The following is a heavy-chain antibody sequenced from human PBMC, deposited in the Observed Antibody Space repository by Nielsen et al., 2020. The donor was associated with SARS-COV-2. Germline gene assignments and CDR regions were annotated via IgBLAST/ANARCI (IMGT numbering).Heavy chain of an antibody. CDR2: ISSSSSTI. J-gene: IGHJ4*02. Sequence: GESLKISCAASGFTFSSYSMNWVRQAPGKGLEWVSYISSSSSTIYYADSVKGRFTISRDNSKNTLYLQMNSLRPEDTAVYYCARETGDSSSSWFDYWGQGTLVTVSS. D-gene: IGHD6-13*01. CDR3: ARETGDSSSSWFDY. V-gene: IGHV3-48*01. CDR1: GFTFSSYS.